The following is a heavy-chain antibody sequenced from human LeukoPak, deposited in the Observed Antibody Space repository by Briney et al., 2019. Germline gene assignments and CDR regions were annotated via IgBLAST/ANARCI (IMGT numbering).Heavy chain of an antibody. D-gene: IGHD5-24*01. CDR1: GGSISDYY. J-gene: IGHJ4*02. V-gene: IGHV4-59*01. CDR2: IHYSGST. Sequence: PSETLSLTCTVSGGSISDYYWTWIRQSPGKGLEWIAYIHYSGSTTYSPSLKSRVTISLDRSNNQFSLKLNSVTAADTAVYYRASMAGWLHYPPFDYWGQGTLVTVSS. CDR3: ASMAGWLHYPPFDY.